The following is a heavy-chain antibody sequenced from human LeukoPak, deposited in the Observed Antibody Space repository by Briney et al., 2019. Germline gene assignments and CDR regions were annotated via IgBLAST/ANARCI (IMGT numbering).Heavy chain of an antibody. CDR3: ARGTNPRGADRSSWTNWFDP. Sequence: ASVKVSCKASGYTFTSYGISWVRQAPGQGLEWMGWISAYNGNTNYAQKLQGGVTMTTDTSTSTAYMELRSLRSDDTAVYYCARGTNPRGADRSSWTNWFDPWGQGTLVTVSS. CDR2: ISAYNGNT. V-gene: IGHV1-18*01. CDR1: GYTFTSYG. J-gene: IGHJ5*02. D-gene: IGHD6-13*01.